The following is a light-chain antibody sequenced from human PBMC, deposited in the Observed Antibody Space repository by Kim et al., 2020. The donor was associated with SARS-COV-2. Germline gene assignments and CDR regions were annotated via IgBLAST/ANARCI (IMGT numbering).Light chain of an antibody. Sequence: SVSPGQTARITCSGVGLANKFARWFQQKSGQAPVVVIYKDTERPSEIPERFSGSSSGTTVTLTISGARFEDEADYYCYSAADNSVIFGGGTKLTVL. V-gene: IGLV3-27*01. CDR1: GLANKF. CDR2: KDT. J-gene: IGLJ2*01. CDR3: YSAADNSVI.